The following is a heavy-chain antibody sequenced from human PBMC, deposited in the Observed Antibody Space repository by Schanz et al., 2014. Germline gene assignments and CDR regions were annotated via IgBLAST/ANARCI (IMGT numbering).Heavy chain of an antibody. CDR3: AKSLESCPGGRCSRGYFDY. Sequence: EVQLVQSGGGLVQPGGSLRLSCAASGFTFSTSAMSWVRQVPGKGLEWVSAILGLASTTYYADSVKGRFTISRDNSKNLLYLQMSSLRAEDTAVYYCAKSLESCPGGRCSRGYFDYWGQGTLVTVSS. CDR1: GFTFSTSA. J-gene: IGHJ4*02. V-gene: IGHV3-23*04. D-gene: IGHD2-8*02. CDR2: ILGLASTT.